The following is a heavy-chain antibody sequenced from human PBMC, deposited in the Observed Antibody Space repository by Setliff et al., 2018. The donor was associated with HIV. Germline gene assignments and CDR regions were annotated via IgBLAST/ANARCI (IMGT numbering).Heavy chain of an antibody. J-gene: IGHJ4*02. CDR3: ARVKSGSLGGYVDY. CDR2: MYYSGST. CDR1: GGSISSSSYY. V-gene: IGHV4-39*07. Sequence: PSEILSLTCTVTGGSISSSSYYWGWIRQPPGKGLEWIGSMYYSGSTYYSPSLKSRVTMSVDTSKNQFSLKLSSVTAADTAVYYCARVKSGSLGGYVDYWGQGTLVTVSS. D-gene: IGHD3-10*01.